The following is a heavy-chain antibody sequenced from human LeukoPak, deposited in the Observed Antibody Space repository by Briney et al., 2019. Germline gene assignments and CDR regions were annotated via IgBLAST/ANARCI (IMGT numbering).Heavy chain of an antibody. Sequence: GGSLRLSCAASGFTFSTFAMIWVRQPPGKGLEWVSVIYSGGSTYYAESVKGRFTISRDNSKNTVFLQMNSLRAEDAAVYYCARNYGDYVYTLGYWGQGTLVTVSS. V-gene: IGHV3-53*01. CDR2: IYSGGST. CDR1: GFTFSTFA. D-gene: IGHD4-17*01. J-gene: IGHJ4*02. CDR3: ARNYGDYVYTLGY.